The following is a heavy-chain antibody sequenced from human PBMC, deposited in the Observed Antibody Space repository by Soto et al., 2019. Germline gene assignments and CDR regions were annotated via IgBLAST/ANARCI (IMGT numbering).Heavy chain of an antibody. CDR2: IYSGGST. J-gene: IGHJ5*02. CDR1: GFTVSSNY. CDR3: SLYSYGYGVS. Sequence: PGGSLRLSCSTSGFTVSSNYISLVRQAPGKGLEWVSVIYSGGSTYYADSVKGRFTISRDNSKNTLYLQMNSLRAEDTAVYYCSLYSYGYGVSWGQGTLVTVSS. V-gene: IGHV3-66*01. D-gene: IGHD5-18*01.